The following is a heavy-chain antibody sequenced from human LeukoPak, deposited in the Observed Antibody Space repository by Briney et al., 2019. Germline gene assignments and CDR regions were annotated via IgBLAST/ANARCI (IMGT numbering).Heavy chain of an antibody. CDR3: AREEGGKLGIDYYFDY. V-gene: IGHV3-21*01. CDR1: GFTVSTNY. D-gene: IGHD7-27*01. Sequence: PGGSLRLSCAASGFTVSTNYMSWVRQAPGKGLEWVSSISTSSIYIYYTDPVKGRFTISRDNAKNSLYLQMNSLRAEDTAVYYCAREEGGKLGIDYYFDYWGQGTLVTVSS. J-gene: IGHJ4*02. CDR2: ISTSSIYI.